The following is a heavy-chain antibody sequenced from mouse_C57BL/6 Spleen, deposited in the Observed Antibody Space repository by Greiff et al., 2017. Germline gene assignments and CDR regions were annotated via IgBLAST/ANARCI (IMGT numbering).Heavy chain of an antibody. CDR2: ISSGGSYT. V-gene: IGHV5-6*01. CDR1: GFTFSSYG. J-gene: IGHJ4*01. Sequence: DVQLVESGGDLVKPGGSLKLSCAASGFTFSSYGMSWVRQTPDKRLEWVATISSGGSYTYYPDSVKGRFTISRDNAKNTLYLQMSSLKSEDTAMYYCARHDEGYAMDYWGQGTSVTVSS. CDR3: ARHDEGYAMDY.